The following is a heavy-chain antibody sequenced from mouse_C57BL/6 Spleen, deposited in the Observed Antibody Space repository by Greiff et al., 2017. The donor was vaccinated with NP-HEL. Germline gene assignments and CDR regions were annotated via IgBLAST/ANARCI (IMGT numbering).Heavy chain of an antibody. CDR1: GYTFTSYW. J-gene: IGHJ2*01. Sequence: QVQLQQPGAELVKPGASVKLSCKASGYTFTSYWMHWVKQRPGQGLEWIGMIHPNSGSTNYNEKFKSKATLTLDKSSSTSYMQLSSLTSEDSAVYYCARYLTTVVAYYFDYWGQGTTLTVSS. V-gene: IGHV1-64*01. D-gene: IGHD1-1*01. CDR3: ARYLTTVVAYYFDY. CDR2: IHPNSGST.